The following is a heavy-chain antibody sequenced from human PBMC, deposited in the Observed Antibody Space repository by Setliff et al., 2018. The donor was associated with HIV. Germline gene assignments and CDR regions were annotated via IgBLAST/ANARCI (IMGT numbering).Heavy chain of an antibody. CDR2: ISRSGTII. V-gene: IGHV3-11*04. CDR1: GFTFSDYY. CDR3: ARDGLEGDMAGRQRTYAFGY. J-gene: IGHJ4*02. D-gene: IGHD2-15*01. Sequence: GGSLRLSCAASGFTFSDYYMSWIRQAPGKGLEWVSYISRSGTIIYYADSVKGRFTISRDNAKNSLYLQMNSLGAEDTAVYYCARDGLEGDMAGRQRTYAFGYWGQGTLVTVSS.